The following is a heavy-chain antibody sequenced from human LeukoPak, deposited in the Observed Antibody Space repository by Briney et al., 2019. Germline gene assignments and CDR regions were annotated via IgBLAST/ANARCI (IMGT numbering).Heavy chain of an antibody. CDR2: IYYSGST. V-gene: IGHV4-59*08. D-gene: IGHD2-15*01. Sequence: SETLSLTRTVSGGSISSYYWSWIRQPPGKGLEWIGYIYYSGSTNYNPSLKSRVTISVDTSKNQFSLKLSSVTAADTAVYYCARQSPCSGGSCYLAYYYYYGMDVWGQGTTVTVSS. CDR1: GGSISSYY. J-gene: IGHJ6*02. CDR3: ARQSPCSGGSCYLAYYYYYGMDV.